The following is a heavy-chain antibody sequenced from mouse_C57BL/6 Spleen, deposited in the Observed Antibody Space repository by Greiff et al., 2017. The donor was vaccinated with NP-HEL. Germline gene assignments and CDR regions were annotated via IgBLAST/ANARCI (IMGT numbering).Heavy chain of an antibody. CDR3: ARSLLRPFAY. CDR1: GYTFTSYG. J-gene: IGHJ3*01. V-gene: IGHV1-81*01. CDR2: IYPRSGNT. D-gene: IGHD1-1*01. Sequence: QVQLQQPGAELARPGASVKLSCKASGYTFTSYGISWVKQRTGQGLEWIGEIYPRSGNTYYNEKFKGKATLTADKSSSTAYMELRSLTSEDSAVYFCARSLLRPFAYWGQGTLVTVSA.